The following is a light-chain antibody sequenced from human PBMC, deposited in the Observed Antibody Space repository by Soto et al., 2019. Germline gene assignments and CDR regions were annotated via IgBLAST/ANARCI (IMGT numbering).Light chain of an antibody. Sequence: EIVMTQSPATLSVSPGERATLSCRASQSVSSNLAWYQQKPGQAPSLLIYGASTRATGTPARFSGSGSGTEFTLTISRLEPEDFAVYYCQQYGSSPPTFGQGTKV. CDR2: GAS. CDR1: QSVSSN. V-gene: IGKV3-15*01. J-gene: IGKJ1*01. CDR3: QQYGSSPPT.